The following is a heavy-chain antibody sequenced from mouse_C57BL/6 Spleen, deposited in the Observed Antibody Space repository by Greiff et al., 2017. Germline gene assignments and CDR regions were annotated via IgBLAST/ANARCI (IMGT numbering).Heavy chain of an antibody. CDR3: ARGGGYYGY. J-gene: IGHJ2*01. V-gene: IGHV5-4*03. CDR1: GFTFSSYA. D-gene: IGHD2-3*01. CDR2: ISDGGSYT. Sequence: EVMLVESGGGLVKPGGSLKLSCAASGFTFSSYAMSWVRQTPEKRLEWVATISDGGSYTYYPDNVQGRFTISRDNAKNNLYLQMSHLKSEDTAMYYCARGGGYYGYWGQGTTLTVSS.